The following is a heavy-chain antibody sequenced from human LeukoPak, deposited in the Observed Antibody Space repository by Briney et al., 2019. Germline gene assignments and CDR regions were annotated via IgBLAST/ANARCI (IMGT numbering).Heavy chain of an antibody. CDR2: INHSGST. Sequence: SETLSLTCAVYGGSFSGYYWSWIRQPPGKGLEWIGEINHSGSTNYNPSLKSRVTISVDTSKNQFSLKLSPVTAADTAVYYCARGSAYTMKVVDKYNWFDPWGQGTLVTVSS. D-gene: IGHD3-22*01. CDR3: ARGSAYTMKVVDKYNWFDP. CDR1: GGSFSGYY. V-gene: IGHV4-34*01. J-gene: IGHJ5*02.